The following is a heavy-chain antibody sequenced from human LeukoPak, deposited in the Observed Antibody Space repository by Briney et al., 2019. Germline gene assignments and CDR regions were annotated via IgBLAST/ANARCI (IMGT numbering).Heavy chain of an antibody. CDR2: IYSSGST. Sequence: SETLSLTCTVSGGSISSYYWNWIRQPAGKGLEWIGRIYSSGSTNYNSSLKSRVIMSVDTSKNQFSLKLSSVTAADTAVYYCARTKGGYEFLLDCWGQGTLVTVSS. CDR1: GGSISSYY. V-gene: IGHV4-4*07. CDR3: ARTKGGYEFLLDC. J-gene: IGHJ4*02. D-gene: IGHD5-12*01.